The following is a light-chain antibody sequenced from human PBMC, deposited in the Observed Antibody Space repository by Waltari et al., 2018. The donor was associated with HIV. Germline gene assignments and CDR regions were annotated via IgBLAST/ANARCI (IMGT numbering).Light chain of an antibody. CDR1: SSDIGGYKY. V-gene: IGLV2-14*01. CDR3: SSYTTSSTWV. Sequence: QSALTQPASVSGSPGQSITISCTGTSSDIGGYKYVPWNQPQPGKAPKLMISEVSNRPAGVSNRFSGAKSGNTASLTISGLQAEDEADYYCSSYTTSSTWVFGGGTKLTVL. J-gene: IGLJ3*02. CDR2: EVS.